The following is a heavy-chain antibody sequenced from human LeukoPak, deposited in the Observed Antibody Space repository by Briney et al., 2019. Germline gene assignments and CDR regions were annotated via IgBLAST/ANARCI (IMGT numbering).Heavy chain of an antibody. CDR1: GFTVSSNY. CDR2: IYSGGST. J-gene: IGHJ4*02. CDR3: AKDYYVSGNYRHFDY. Sequence: GGSLRLSCAASGFTVSSNYMSWVHQAPGKGLEWVSVIYSGGSTYYADSVKGRFTISRDNSKNTLYLQMNSLRAEDTAVYYCAKDYYVSGNYRHFDYWGQGTLVTVSS. D-gene: IGHD3-10*01. V-gene: IGHV3-53*01.